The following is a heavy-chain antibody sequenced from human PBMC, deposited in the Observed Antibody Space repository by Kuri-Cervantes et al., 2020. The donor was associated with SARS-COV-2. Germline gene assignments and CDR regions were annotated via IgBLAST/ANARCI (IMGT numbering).Heavy chain of an antibody. D-gene: IGHD2-2*01. CDR3: VRGDIVVVAAAFDI. CDR2: ISYDGSNK. Sequence: GGSLRLSCAASGLTFSSYAMHWVRQAPGKGLEWVSLISYDGSNKYYADSVKGRFTISRDNSYNTLFLHMTSLRPEDTAVYYCVRGDIVVVAAAFDIWGQGTRVTVSS. J-gene: IGHJ3*02. CDR1: GLTFSSYA. V-gene: IGHV3-30-3*01.